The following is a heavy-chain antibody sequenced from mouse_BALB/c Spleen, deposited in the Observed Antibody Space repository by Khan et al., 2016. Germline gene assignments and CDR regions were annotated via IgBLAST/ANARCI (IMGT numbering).Heavy chain of an antibody. Sequence: VRLQQSGPDLVKPGASVKISCKASGYSFTDYYMHWVRQSHGESLEWIGRINPNNSNTHYNQKFKGKAILTVDKSSNTAYMELRSLTSEDSAVCFCARMGAMITTHYFDFWGQGTTLTVSS. CDR1: GYSFTDYY. D-gene: IGHD2-4*01. CDR3: ARMGAMITTHYFDF. V-gene: IGHV1-34*01. J-gene: IGHJ2*01. CDR2: INPNNSNT.